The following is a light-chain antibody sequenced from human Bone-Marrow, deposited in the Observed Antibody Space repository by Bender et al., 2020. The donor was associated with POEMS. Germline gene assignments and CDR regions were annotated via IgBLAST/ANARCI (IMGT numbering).Light chain of an antibody. CDR3: CSYAGSYFV. CDR1: SSDVGGYNS. CDR2: DVT. Sequence: QSALTQPASVSGSPGQSITISCTGTSSDVGGYNSVSWYQQHPGKAPKLIICDVTKRPSGVPDRFSGSKSGNTASLTISGLQAEDEADYYCCSYAGSYFVFGTGTKVTVL. J-gene: IGLJ1*01. V-gene: IGLV2-11*01.